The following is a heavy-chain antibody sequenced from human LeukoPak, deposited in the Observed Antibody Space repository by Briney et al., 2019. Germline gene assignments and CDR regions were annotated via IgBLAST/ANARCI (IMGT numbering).Heavy chain of an antibody. CDR1: GYTFNTYS. CDR2: TNGGNGNT. V-gene: IGHV1-3*01. Sequence: GASVKVSCKTSGYTFNTYSMHWVRQAPGQRLEWMGWTNGGNGNTKYSQNFQGRVTITRDTSASTVYMELSSLRSEDTGVYYCARVSPKYSSDWYGAFDFWGQGTLVTVSS. J-gene: IGHJ4*02. D-gene: IGHD6-19*01. CDR3: ARVSPKYSSDWYGAFDF.